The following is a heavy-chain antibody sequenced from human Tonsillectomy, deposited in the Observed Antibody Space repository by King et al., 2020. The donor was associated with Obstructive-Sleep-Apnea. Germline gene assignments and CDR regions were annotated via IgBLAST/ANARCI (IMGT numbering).Heavy chain of an antibody. V-gene: IGHV4-59*01. J-gene: IGHJ5*02. Sequence: VQLQESGPGLVKPSETLSLTCTVSGGSISTYHWSWIRQPPGKGLEWIGYIDYDGSTSYNPSLKSRVTILVDTSKSQLSLKLSSVTAADTAVYYCARVGVDYDILTGHNRHRDWFDPWGQGTLVTVSS. CDR2: IDYDGST. D-gene: IGHD3-9*01. CDR3: ARVGVDYDILTGHNRHRDWFDP. CDR1: GGSISTYH.